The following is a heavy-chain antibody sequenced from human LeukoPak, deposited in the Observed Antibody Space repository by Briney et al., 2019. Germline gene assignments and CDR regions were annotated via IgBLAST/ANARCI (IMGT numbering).Heavy chain of an antibody. CDR1: GFTFSSYA. J-gene: IGHJ1*01. V-gene: IGHV3-23*01. CDR3: AKDRPIAVAGIWGQH. Sequence: GGSLRLSCAASGFTFSSYAKSWVRQAPRKGLEWVSAISGSGGSTYYADSVKGRFTISRDNSKNTLYLQMNSLRAEDTAVYYCAKDRPIAVAGIWGQHWGQGTLVTVSS. D-gene: IGHD6-19*01. CDR2: ISGSGGST.